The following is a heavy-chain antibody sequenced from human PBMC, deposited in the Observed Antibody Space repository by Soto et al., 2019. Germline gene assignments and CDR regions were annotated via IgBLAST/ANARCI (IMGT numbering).Heavy chain of an antibody. CDR2: FRTGGDDGTT. D-gene: IGHD3-10*01. CDR3: AKKVNSGPGSQYFDY. CDR1: GFTFSSYS. J-gene: IGHJ4*02. Sequence: GESLKISCAAFGFTFSSYSMSWVRQAPGKGLEWVSGFRTGGDDGTTYYADSVKGRFTIPRDNSKNTLFLQMNSLRVEDTAIYYCAKKVNSGPGSQYFDYWGQGTLVTVSS. V-gene: IGHV3-23*01.